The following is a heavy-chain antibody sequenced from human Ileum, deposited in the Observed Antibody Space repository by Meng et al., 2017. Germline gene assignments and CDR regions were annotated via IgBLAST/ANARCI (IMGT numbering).Heavy chain of an antibody. CDR3: ARPAGYSSDWYKYFQH. Sequence: QVQLQESGPGLVKPSGTLSLTCAVSGGSISTSNWWSWVRQSPGKGLEWIGEVYHSGSTNYNPSLQGRVTILVDKSNNQFSLRLSSVTAADTAVYYCARPAGYSSDWYKYFQHWGQGTLVTVSS. J-gene: IGHJ1*01. V-gene: IGHV4-4*02. CDR1: GGSISTSNW. CDR2: VYHSGST. D-gene: IGHD6-13*01.